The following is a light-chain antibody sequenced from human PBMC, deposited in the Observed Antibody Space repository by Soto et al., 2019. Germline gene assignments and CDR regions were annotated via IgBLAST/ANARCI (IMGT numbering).Light chain of an antibody. Sequence: AIRMTQSPSSFSASTGDRVTITCRASQGISSYLAWYQQKPGKAPNLLIYAASGLQSGVPSRFSGSGSGTDFTLTISSLQPEDFATYYCQQSYRTPITFGQGTRLEIK. J-gene: IGKJ5*01. CDR1: QGISSY. CDR2: AAS. V-gene: IGKV1-8*01. CDR3: QQSYRTPIT.